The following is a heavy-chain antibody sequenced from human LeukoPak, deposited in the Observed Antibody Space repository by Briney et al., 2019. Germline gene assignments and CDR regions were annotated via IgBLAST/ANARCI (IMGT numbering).Heavy chain of an antibody. CDR3: AREWGYYDVLTGYYNKNWSDP. CDR2: INHSGST. D-gene: IGHD3-9*01. Sequence: PSETLSLTCAVYGGSFSGSYWSWIRQPPGKGLEWIGEINHSGSTNYNPSLKSRVTISVDTSKNQFSLKLTSVTAADTAVFYCAREWGYYDVLTGYYNKNWSDPWGQGPLVTVS. CDR1: GGSFSGSY. J-gene: IGHJ5*02. V-gene: IGHV4-34*01.